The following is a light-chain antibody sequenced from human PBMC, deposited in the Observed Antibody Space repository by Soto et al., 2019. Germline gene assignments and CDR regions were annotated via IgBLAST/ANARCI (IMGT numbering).Light chain of an antibody. CDR1: SSNIGNNY. V-gene: IGLV1-51*01. CDR2: DNN. Sequence: QSVLTQPPSVSAAPGQKVTISCSGSSSNIGNNYVSWYQQIPGTAPKLLIYDNNKRTSGIPDRFSGSKSGTSATLGITGLQTGDEADYYCGTWDSSLSAVVFGGVTKLTVL. CDR3: GTWDSSLSAVV. J-gene: IGLJ2*01.